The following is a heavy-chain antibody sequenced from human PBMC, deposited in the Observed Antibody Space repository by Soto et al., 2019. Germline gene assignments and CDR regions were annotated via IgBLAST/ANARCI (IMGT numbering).Heavy chain of an antibody. CDR1: GFTFTSYG. J-gene: IGHJ6*02. V-gene: IGHV3-33*01. D-gene: IGHD3-3*01. Sequence: PGGSLRLSCAASGFTFTSYGMRWVRQAPGKALDGVAVIWSDGSNKYYADSVKGRFTISRDNSKNTLYLQMDSLRVEDTAVYYCARGFGSYYYGMDVWGQGTTVTVSS. CDR3: ARGFGSYYYGMDV. CDR2: IWSDGSNK.